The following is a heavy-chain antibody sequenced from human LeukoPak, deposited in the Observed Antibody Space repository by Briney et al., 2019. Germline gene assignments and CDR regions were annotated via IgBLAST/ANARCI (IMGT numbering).Heavy chain of an antibody. D-gene: IGHD3-10*01. CDR1: GGSISSGSYY. J-gene: IGHJ5*02. Sequence: SETLSLTCTVSGGSISSGSYYWSWIRQPPGKGLEWIGEINHSGSTNYNPSLKSRVTISVDTSKNQFSLKLSSVTAADTAVYYCASRLWFGVNWFDPWGQGTLVTVSS. V-gene: IGHV4-39*07. CDR3: ASRLWFGVNWFDP. CDR2: INHSGST.